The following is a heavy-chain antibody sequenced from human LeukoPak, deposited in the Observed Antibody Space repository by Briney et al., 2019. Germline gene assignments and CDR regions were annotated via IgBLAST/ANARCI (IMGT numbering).Heavy chain of an antibody. CDR3: ATHPRANSGYDLSDF. J-gene: IGHJ4*02. Sequence: WVRQPPGKGLEWVGSFYYGESTNYNPSLTSRVTISVDTSKNQFSLRLSSVTAADTAMYYCATHPRANSGYDLSDFWGQGTLVTVSS. CDR2: FYYGEST. V-gene: IGHV4-39*01. D-gene: IGHD5-12*01.